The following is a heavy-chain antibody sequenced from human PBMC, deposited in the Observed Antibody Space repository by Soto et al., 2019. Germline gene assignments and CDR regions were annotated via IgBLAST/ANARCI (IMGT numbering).Heavy chain of an antibody. CDR3: ARDAPPLAYYYDPNWFDP. CDR2: ISSSSSTI. Sequence: GSLRLSCAASGFTFSSYSMNWVRQAPGKGLEWVSYISSSSSTIYYADSVKGRFTISRDNAKNSLYLQMNSLRDEDTAVYYCARDAPPLAYYYDPNWFDPWGQGTLVTVSS. D-gene: IGHD3-22*01. V-gene: IGHV3-48*02. CDR1: GFTFSSYS. J-gene: IGHJ5*02.